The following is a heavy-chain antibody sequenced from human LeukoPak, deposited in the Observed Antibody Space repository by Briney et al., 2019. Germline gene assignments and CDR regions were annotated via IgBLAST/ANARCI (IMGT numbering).Heavy chain of an antibody. CDR1: GFTFSSYA. V-gene: IGHV3-23*01. Sequence: GGSLRLSCAASGFTFSSYAMSWVRQAPGKGLEWVSAISGSGGSTYYADSVKGRFTISRDNSKNTLYLQMNSLRAEDTAVYYCAKVRDDSSGYPEFDYWGQGTLVTVSS. CDR3: AKVRDDSSGYPEFDY. J-gene: IGHJ4*02. D-gene: IGHD3-22*01. CDR2: ISGSGGST.